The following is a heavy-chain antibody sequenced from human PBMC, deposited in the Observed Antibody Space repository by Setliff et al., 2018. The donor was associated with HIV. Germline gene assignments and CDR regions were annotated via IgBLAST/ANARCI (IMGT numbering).Heavy chain of an antibody. V-gene: IGHV4-61*01. CDR2: IYNSGST. CDR1: GVSISSGNYY. J-gene: IGHJ6*04. Sequence: PSETLSLTCTVSGVSISSGNYYWSWIRQPPGKGLEWIGYIYNSGSTYYNPSLKSRVTISVDTSKNQFSLRLNSVTAADTAIYYCTRRGADSYYPRPLDVWGKGTTVTVSS. CDR3: TRRGADSYYPRPLDV. D-gene: IGHD3-10*01.